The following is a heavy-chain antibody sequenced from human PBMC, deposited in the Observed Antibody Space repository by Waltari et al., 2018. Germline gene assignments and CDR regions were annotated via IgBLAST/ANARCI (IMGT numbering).Heavy chain of an antibody. Sequence: EVQLVESGGGLVQPGGSLRLSCGVSGFTFSSYSMNWVSQAPGKGLEWVSYISGSSSTIYYADSVKGRFTISRDNAKNSMHLQMSSLRAEDTAVYYCATAARRRDVGDLSWGQGTLVTVSS. V-gene: IGHV3-48*01. CDR2: ISGSSSTI. CDR1: GFTFSSYS. D-gene: IGHD3-16*02. J-gene: IGHJ4*02. CDR3: ATAARRRDVGDLS.